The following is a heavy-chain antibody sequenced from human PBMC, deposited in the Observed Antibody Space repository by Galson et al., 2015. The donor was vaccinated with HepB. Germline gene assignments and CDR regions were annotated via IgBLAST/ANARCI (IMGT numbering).Heavy chain of an antibody. CDR2: ISSSSSYI. Sequence: SGAEVTKPGESLKISCAASGFNFSSYSMNWVRQAPGKGLEWVSSISSSSSYIYYADSVKGRFTISRDNAKNSLYLQMNSLRAEDTAVYYCARDAPPRYYDSSGYMSAFDIWGQGTMVTVSS. CDR3: ARDAPPRYYDSSGYMSAFDI. D-gene: IGHD3-22*01. J-gene: IGHJ3*02. CDR1: GFNFSSYS. V-gene: IGHV3-21*01.